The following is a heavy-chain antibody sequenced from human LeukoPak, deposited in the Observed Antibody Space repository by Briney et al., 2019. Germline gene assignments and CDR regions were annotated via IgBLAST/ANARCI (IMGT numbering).Heavy chain of an antibody. Sequence: SETLSLTCAVYGGSFSGYYWSWIRQPPGKGLEWIGEINHSESTNYNPSLKSRVTISVDTSKNQFSLKLSSVTAADTAVYYCARGLGSSWFFGNYYFDYWGQGTLVTVSS. V-gene: IGHV4-34*01. CDR3: ARGLGSSWFFGNYYFDY. CDR2: INHSEST. CDR1: GGSFSGYY. J-gene: IGHJ4*02. D-gene: IGHD6-13*01.